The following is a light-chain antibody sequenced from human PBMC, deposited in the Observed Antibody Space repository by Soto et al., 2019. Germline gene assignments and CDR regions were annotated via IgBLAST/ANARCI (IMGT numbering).Light chain of an antibody. J-gene: IGKJ5*01. V-gene: IGKV1-39*01. Sequence: DIQMTQSPCFLSASVGDRVTITCRSSQSIGKHLNWYQQKPGKAPKFLIYGASTLQSGVPSRFTGSGSGTDFTLTVNSLQAEDFATYYCQQSYTSPTTFAQGTRLEIK. CDR2: GAS. CDR1: QSIGKH. CDR3: QQSYTSPTT.